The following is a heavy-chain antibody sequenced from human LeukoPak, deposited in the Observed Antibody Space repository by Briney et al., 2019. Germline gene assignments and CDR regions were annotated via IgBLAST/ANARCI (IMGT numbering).Heavy chain of an antibody. J-gene: IGHJ6*04. CDR3: ARDDIDIVATIGMDV. V-gene: IGHV4-59*12. CDR2: INHSGST. D-gene: IGHD5-12*01. CDR1: GGSISSYY. Sequence: PSETLSLTCTVSGGSISSYYWSWIRQPPGKGLEWIGEINHSGSTNYNPSLKSRLTISVDKSKNQFSLKLSSVTAADTAVYYCARDDIDIVATIGMDVWGKGTTVTVSS.